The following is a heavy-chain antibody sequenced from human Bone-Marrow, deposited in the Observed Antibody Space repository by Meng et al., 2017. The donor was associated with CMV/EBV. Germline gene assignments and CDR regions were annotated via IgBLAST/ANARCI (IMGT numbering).Heavy chain of an antibody. D-gene: IGHD3-16*02. V-gene: IGHV3-30*02. CDR1: GFTFSSYG. J-gene: IGHJ3*01. CDR2: IRYDGSNK. Sequence: GESLKISCAASGFTFSSYGMHWVRQAPGKGLEWVAFIRYDGSNKYYADSVKGRFTISRDNSKNTLYLQMNSLRAEDTAVYYCAKDGRVFVKDWGQGTRVTVSS. CDR3: AKDGRVFVKD.